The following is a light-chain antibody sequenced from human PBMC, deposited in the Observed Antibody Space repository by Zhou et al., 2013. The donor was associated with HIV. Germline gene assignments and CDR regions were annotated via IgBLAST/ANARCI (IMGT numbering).Light chain of an antibody. Sequence: EIVLTQSPGTLSLSPGEGASLSCRASQTINSDYLAWYQQRPGQAPRLLIYSASTRATGIPDRFRCSGSGTDFTLTISRLEPEDFAVYFCQQSGSTTLSFGGGTNVEMK. CDR3: QQSGSTTLS. CDR2: SAS. CDR1: QTINSDY. J-gene: IGKJ4*01. V-gene: IGKV3-20*01.